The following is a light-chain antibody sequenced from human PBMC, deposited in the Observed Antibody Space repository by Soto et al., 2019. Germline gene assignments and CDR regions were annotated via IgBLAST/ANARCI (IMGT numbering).Light chain of an antibody. CDR3: QHHGDLIG. CDR2: GAS. CDR1: QTINNNY. J-gene: IGKJ4*01. V-gene: IGKV3-20*01. Sequence: IILTQSPGTLSLSPGERVTLSCKASQTINNNYVAWYQQRPGRAPRLLVYGASARATGIPDRFRGSGAGTDFTLTISSLEPEDFAVYYCQHHGDLIGFVGGTKV.